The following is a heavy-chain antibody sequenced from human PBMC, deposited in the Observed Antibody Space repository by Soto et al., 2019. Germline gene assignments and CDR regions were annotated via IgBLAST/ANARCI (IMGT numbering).Heavy chain of an antibody. Sequence: GGSLRLSCAASGFTFSSYAMSWVRQAPGKGLEWVSAISGSGGSTYYADSVKGRFTISRDNSKNTLYLQMNSLRAEDTAVYYCAKSGERLRLGELSYYYYGMDVWGQGTTVTVSS. CDR1: GFTFSSYA. D-gene: IGHD3-16*02. V-gene: IGHV3-23*01. J-gene: IGHJ6*02. CDR3: AKSGERLRLGELSYYYYGMDV. CDR2: ISGSGGST.